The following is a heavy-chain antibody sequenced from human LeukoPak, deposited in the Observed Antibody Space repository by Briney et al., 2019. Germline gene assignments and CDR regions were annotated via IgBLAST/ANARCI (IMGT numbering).Heavy chain of an antibody. CDR1: GITLSNYG. V-gene: IGHV3-23*01. CDR3: AKRGVVIRVILVGFHKEAYYFDS. D-gene: IGHD3-22*01. J-gene: IGHJ4*02. Sequence: GGSLRLSCAVSGITLSNYGMSWVRQAPGKGLEWVAGISDSGGRTNYADSVKGRFTTSRDNPKNTLYLQMNSLRAEDTAVYFCAKRGVVIRVILVGFHKEAYYFDSWGQGALVTVSS. CDR2: ISDSGGRT.